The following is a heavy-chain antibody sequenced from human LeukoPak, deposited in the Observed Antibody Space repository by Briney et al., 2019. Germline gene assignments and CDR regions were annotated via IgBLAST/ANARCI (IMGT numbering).Heavy chain of an antibody. CDR2: IYTSGST. D-gene: IGHD6-13*01. J-gene: IGHJ4*02. CDR3: ARVYSKYYYDN. V-gene: IGHV4-61*02. Sequence: SETLSLTCTVSGGSISSGSYYWSWIRQPAGKGLEWIGRIYTSGSTNYNPSLKSRVPISVDTSKNQFSLKLSSVTAADTAVYYCARVYSKYYYDNWGQGTLVTVSS. CDR1: GGSISSGSYY.